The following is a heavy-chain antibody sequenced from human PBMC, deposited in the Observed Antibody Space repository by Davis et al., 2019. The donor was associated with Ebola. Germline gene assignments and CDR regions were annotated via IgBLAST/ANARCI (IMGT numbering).Heavy chain of an antibody. CDR2: IYPYDSDT. Sequence: GESLKISCKGSGYSFTSYWIGWVRQMPGRGLEWMGIIYPYDSDTRYSPSFQGQVTISADKSTTTAYLQWSSLKASDTAMYYCARHRSYYYYYYGMDVWGQGTTVTVSS. CDR1: GYSFTSYW. V-gene: IGHV5-51*01. CDR3: ARHRSYYYYYYGMDV. J-gene: IGHJ6*02.